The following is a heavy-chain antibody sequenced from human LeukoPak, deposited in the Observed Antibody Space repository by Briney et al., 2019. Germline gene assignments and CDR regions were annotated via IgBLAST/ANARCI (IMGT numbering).Heavy chain of an antibody. V-gene: IGHV4-34*01. CDR3: ARHWLKQLEYFQH. CDR2: IYYSGST. CDR1: GGSFSGYY. D-gene: IGHD6-6*01. J-gene: IGHJ1*01. Sequence: SETLSLTCAVYGGSFSGYYWRWIRQPPGKGLEWIGYIYYSGSTYYNPSLKSRFTISVDTSKNQFSLTLSSVTAADTAVYYCARHWLKQLEYFQHWGQGTLVTVSS.